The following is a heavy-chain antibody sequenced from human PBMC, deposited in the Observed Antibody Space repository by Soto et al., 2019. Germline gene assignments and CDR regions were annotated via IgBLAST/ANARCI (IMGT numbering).Heavy chain of an antibody. V-gene: IGHV4-38-2*01. CDR1: GYSISSGYY. CDR2: IYHSGST. D-gene: IGHD3-22*01. J-gene: IGHJ3*02. CDR3: ARLDSSGFMTPGAFDI. Sequence: KPSETLSLTCAVSGYSISSGYYWGWIRQPPGKGLEWIGSIYHSGSTYYNPSIKSRVTISVDTSKNQFSLKLSSVTAADTAVYYCARLDSSGFMTPGAFDIWGQGTMVTVSS.